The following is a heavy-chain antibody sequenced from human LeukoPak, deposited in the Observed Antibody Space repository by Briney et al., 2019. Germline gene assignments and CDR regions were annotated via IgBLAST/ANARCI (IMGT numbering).Heavy chain of an antibody. CDR3: ARAPYYYDSSGYSQGGYYYYYMDV. J-gene: IGHJ6*03. CDR1: GGTFSSYA. V-gene: IGHV1-69*05. Sequence: SVKVSCKASGGTFSSYAISWVRQAPGQGLEWMGGIIPIFGTANYAQKFQGRVTIATDESTSTAYMELSSLRSEDTAVYYCARAPYYYDSSGYSQGGYYYYYMDVWGKGTTVTVSS. CDR2: IIPIFGTA. D-gene: IGHD3-22*01.